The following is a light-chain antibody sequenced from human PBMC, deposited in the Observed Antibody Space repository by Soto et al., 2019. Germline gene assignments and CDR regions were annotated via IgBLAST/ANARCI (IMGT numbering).Light chain of an antibody. Sequence: EIVLTQSPGTLSLSPGERATLSCRASQSVSSSYLAWYQQTPGQAPRLLIYGASSRATGIPDRFSGSGSGTDFTLTISRLEPEDVAVYYCQQYGSSQITFGQGTRLEIK. CDR3: QQYGSSQIT. V-gene: IGKV3-20*01. J-gene: IGKJ5*01. CDR1: QSVSSSY. CDR2: GAS.